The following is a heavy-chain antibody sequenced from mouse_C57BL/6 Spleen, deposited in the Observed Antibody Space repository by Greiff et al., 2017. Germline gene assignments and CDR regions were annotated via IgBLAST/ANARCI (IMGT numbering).Heavy chain of an antibody. J-gene: IGHJ4*01. CDR3: ARTYGSSYLYYYAMDY. Sequence: EVNLVESGGGLVKPGGSLKLSCAASGFTFSDYGMHWVRQAPEKGLEWVAYISSGSSTIYYADTVKGRFTISRDNAKNTLFLQMTSLRSEDTAMYYCARTYGSSYLYYYAMDYWGQGTSVTVSS. CDR1: GFTFSDYG. D-gene: IGHD1-1*01. V-gene: IGHV5-17*01. CDR2: ISSGSSTI.